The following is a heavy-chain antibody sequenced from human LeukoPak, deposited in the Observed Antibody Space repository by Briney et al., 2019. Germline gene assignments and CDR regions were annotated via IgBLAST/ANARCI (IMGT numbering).Heavy chain of an antibody. CDR1: GFTFSSYW. CDR3: AREYCSSTSCYYFDY. V-gene: IGHV3-48*04. CDR2: ISSSGSTI. Sequence: GGSLRLSCAASGFTFSSYWMHWVRQAPGKGLEWVSYISSSGSTIYYADSVKGRFTISRDNAKNSLYLQMNSLRAEDTAVYYCAREYCSSTSCYYFDYWGQGTLVTVSS. D-gene: IGHD2-2*01. J-gene: IGHJ4*02.